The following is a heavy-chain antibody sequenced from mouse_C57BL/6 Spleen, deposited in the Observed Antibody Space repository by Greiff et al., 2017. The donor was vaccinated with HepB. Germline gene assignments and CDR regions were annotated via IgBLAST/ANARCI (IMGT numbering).Heavy chain of an antibody. J-gene: IGHJ4*01. D-gene: IGHD2-5*01. CDR2: ISYDGSN. CDR3: ARDSNFFMDY. CDR1: GYSITSGYY. V-gene: IGHV3-6*01. Sequence: DVQLQESGPGLVKPSQSLSLTCSVTGYSITSGYYWNWIRQFPGNKLEWMGYISYDGSNNYNPSLKNRISITRDTSKNQFFLKLNSVTTEDTATYYCARDSNFFMDYWGQGTSVTVSS.